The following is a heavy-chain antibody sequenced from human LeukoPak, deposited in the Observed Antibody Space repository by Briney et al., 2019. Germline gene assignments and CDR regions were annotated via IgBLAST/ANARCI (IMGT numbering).Heavy chain of an antibody. Sequence: SQTLSVTCAVSGGSISSGGYSWSWIRQPPGKGLEWIGYIYHSGSTYYNPSLKSRVTISVDRSKNQFSLKLSSVTAADTAVYYCAILATVTGTSSGMDVWGQGTTVTVSS. D-gene: IGHD4-17*01. J-gene: IGHJ6*02. CDR2: IYHSGST. CDR1: GGSISSGGYS. CDR3: AILATVTGTSSGMDV. V-gene: IGHV4-30-2*01.